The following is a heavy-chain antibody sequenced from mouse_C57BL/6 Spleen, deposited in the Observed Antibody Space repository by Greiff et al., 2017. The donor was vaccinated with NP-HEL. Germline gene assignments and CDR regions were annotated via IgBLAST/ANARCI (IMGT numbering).Heavy chain of an antibody. D-gene: IGHD2-5*01. CDR3: TTYYSNYPFAY. Sequence: EVKLMESGGGLVQPGGSMKLSCVASGFTFSNYWMNWVRQSPEKGLEWVAQIRLKSDNYATHYAESVKGRFTISRDDSKSSVYLQMNNLRAEDTGIYYCTTYYSNYPFAYWGQGTLVTVSA. J-gene: IGHJ3*01. CDR1: GFTFSNYW. CDR2: IRLKSDNYAT. V-gene: IGHV6-3*01.